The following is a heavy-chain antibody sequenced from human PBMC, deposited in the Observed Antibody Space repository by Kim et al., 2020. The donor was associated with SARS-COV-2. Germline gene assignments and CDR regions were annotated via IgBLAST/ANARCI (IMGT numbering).Heavy chain of an antibody. J-gene: IGHJ4*02. CDR3: ASFFYGSGWGFER. V-gene: IGHV3-23*01. D-gene: IGHD6-19*01. CDR1: GLTFSNYA. Sequence: GGSLRLSCAASGLTFSNYAMTWVRQAPGKGLEWVSVINESGGNTYYADSVKGRLTISRDNAKDTLYLQMDSLRAEDTAVYYCASFFYGSGWGFERWGQGTLVTVSS. CDR2: INESGGNT.